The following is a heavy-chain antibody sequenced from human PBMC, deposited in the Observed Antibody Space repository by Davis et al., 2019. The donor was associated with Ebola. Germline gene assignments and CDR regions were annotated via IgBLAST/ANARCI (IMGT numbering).Heavy chain of an antibody. CDR3: ARETYYYDSSGYYIGVDY. CDR2: ISSSSSTI. Sequence: GESLKISCAASGFTFSSYGMHWVRQAPGKGLEWVSYISSSSSTIYYADSVKGRFTISRDNAKNSLYLQMNSLRDEDTAVYYCARETYYYDSSGYYIGVDYWGQGTLVTVSS. D-gene: IGHD3-22*01. J-gene: IGHJ4*02. CDR1: GFTFSSYG. V-gene: IGHV3-48*02.